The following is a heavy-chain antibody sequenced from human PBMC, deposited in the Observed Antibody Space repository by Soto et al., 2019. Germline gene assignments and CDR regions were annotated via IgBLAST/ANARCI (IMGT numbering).Heavy chain of an antibody. CDR1: GFTFGDYA. J-gene: IGHJ6*03. CDR3: TRVGLGDYTYYYYYMDV. CDR2: IRSKAYGGTT. Sequence: PGGSLRLSCTASGFTFGDYAMSWFRQAPGKGLEWVGFIRSKAYGGTTEYAASVKGRFTISRDDSKSIAYLQMNSLKTEDTAVYYCTRVGLGDYTYYYYYMDVWGKGTTVTVSS. V-gene: IGHV3-49*03. D-gene: IGHD4-17*01.